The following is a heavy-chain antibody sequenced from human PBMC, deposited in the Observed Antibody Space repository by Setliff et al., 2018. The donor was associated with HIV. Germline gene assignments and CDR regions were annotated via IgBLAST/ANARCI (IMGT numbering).Heavy chain of an antibody. CDR2: IYTSGST. CDR3: ARETYYYDNPQYYYYYMDV. CDR1: GGSISSGSYY. J-gene: IGHJ6*03. D-gene: IGHD3-22*01. V-gene: IGHV4-61*02. Sequence: SETLSLTCTVSGGSISSGSYYWSWIRRPAGKGLEWIGRIYTSGSTNYNPSLKSRVTISVDTSKNQFSLKLRSVNAADTAVYYCARETYYYDNPQYYYYYMDVWGKGTTVTVSS.